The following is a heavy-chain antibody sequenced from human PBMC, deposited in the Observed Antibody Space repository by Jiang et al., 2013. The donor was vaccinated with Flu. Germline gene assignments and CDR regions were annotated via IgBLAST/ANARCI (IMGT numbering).Heavy chain of an antibody. D-gene: IGHD1-1*01. CDR2: IYYSGST. CDR1: GDSINNGAYY. J-gene: IGHJ4*02. V-gene: IGHV4-31*03. Sequence: GPGLVKPSETLSLSCSVSGDSINNGAYYWTWIRQRPGKGLEWIGYIYYSGSTYYNSSLKSRVTMSLDKSENRFSLRLSSVTAADTAVYYCATSTVFHRGYKGPDYWGPGTLVTVSS. CDR3: ATSTVFHRGYKGPDY.